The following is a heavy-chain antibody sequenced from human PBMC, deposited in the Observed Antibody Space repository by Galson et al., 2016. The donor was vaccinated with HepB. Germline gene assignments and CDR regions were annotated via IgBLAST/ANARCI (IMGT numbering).Heavy chain of an antibody. J-gene: IGHJ5*02. V-gene: IGHV1-3*04. D-gene: IGHD2-2*01. CDR3: ARDGVYCGTSTCYPFWLHP. Sequence: SVKVSCKASGYTFTKYTIHWVRQAPGQRLEWMGRIHTGNGDTKYSESFQGRVTITRDTTATTVYLEVTSLRSEDTSIYYCARDGVYCGTSTCYPFWLHPWGQGTLVTVSS. CDR2: IHTGNGDT. CDR1: GYTFTKYT.